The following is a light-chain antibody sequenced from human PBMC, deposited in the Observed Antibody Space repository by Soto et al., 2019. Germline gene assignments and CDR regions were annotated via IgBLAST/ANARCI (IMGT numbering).Light chain of an antibody. J-gene: IGKJ1*01. Sequence: DIVLTQSPATLSLYPGERATLSCRAGQSVSGTFLDWYQQKPGQPPRLLIYGASSGATGTPDRLTGSGSGTELSLTISRLEPEYFAVYYCQRYGGSPNGTVGQGTKVEIK. CDR2: GAS. CDR1: QSVSGTF. CDR3: QRYGGSPNGT. V-gene: IGKV3-20*01.